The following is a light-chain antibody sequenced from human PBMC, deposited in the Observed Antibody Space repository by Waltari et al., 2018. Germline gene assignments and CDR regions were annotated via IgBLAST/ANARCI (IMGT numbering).Light chain of an antibody. CDR1: QSVRSY. CDR2: DAS. J-gene: IGKJ3*01. V-gene: IGKV3-11*01. CDR3: QQRSREFT. Sequence: EIVFTQSPATLSLSPGERATLSCRASQSVRSYVAWYQQTPGQAPRLLIYDASNRATGIPARFSGSGSGTDFTLTISSLEPEDFAVYYCQQRSREFTFGPGTKVDIK.